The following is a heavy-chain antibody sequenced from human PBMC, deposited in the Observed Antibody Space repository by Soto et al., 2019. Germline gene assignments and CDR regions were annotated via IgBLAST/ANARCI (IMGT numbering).Heavy chain of an antibody. CDR1: GGSITSGSSY. CDR3: ARTTYYGSGDY. Sequence: QLQESGPGLLKPSETLSLTCTVSGGSITSGSSYWSWIRQPPGKGLEWVGYIYHGGSTTYSPSLKSRVTSSIDTSKNLFSLRLSSLTAADTAVYFCARTTYYGSGDYWGHGTLVTVSS. D-gene: IGHD3-10*01. CDR2: IYHGGST. J-gene: IGHJ4*01. V-gene: IGHV4-61*03.